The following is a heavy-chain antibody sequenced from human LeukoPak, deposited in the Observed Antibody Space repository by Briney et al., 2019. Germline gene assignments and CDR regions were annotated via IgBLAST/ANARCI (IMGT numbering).Heavy chain of an antibody. CDR2: IYTSGST. V-gene: IGHV4-4*07. J-gene: IGHJ4*02. Sequence: SETLSLTCTVSGGSISSYYWSWIRQPAGKGLEWIGRIYTSGSTNYNPSLKSRVTMSVDTSKNQFSLKLSSVTAADTAVYYCARSRSYADRGYYFDYWGQGTLVTVSS. D-gene: IGHD1-26*01. CDR1: GGSISSYY. CDR3: ARSRSYADRGYYFDY.